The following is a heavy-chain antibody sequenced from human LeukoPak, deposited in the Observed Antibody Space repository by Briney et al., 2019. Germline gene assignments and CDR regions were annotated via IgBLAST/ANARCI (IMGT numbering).Heavy chain of an antibody. CDR1: RFSFSNYA. Sequence: GGSLRLSCAASRFSFSNYAMHWVRQDSGRGLEWLAVISHDGINTYYADSVKGRFTISRDNSKNTLYLQMNSLRAEDTAVYYCARAPGGYSYGLLYYFDYWGQGTLVTVSS. J-gene: IGHJ4*02. D-gene: IGHD5-18*01. CDR3: ARAPGGYSYGLLYYFDY. V-gene: IGHV3-30*03. CDR2: ISHDGINT.